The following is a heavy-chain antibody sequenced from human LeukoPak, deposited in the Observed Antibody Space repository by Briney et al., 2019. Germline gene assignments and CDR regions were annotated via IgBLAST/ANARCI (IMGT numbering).Heavy chain of an antibody. CDR1: GYTFTSYG. V-gene: IGHV1-69*13. J-gene: IGHJ4*02. D-gene: IGHD6-19*01. CDR2: IIPIFGTA. Sequence: SVKVSCKASGYTFTSYGISWVRQAPGQGLEWMGGIIPIFGTANYAQKFQGRVTITADESTSTAYMELSSLRSDDTAVYYCARDSSGYSSGWYPDYWGQGTLVTVSS. CDR3: ARDSSGYSSGWYPDY.